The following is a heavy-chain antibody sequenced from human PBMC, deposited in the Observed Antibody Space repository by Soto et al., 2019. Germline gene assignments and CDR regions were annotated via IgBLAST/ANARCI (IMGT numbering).Heavy chain of an antibody. CDR1: GYTFTSYD. CDR2: MNPNSGNT. D-gene: IGHD6-19*01. J-gene: IGHJ6*02. Sequence: QVQLAQSGAEVKKPGASVKVSCKASGYTFTSYDINWVRQATGQGLEWMGWMNPNSGNTGYAQKFQGRVTMTRNTSISTAYMELSSLRSEDTAVYYCATDPYSSGWHYYYYGMDVWGQGTTVTVSS. V-gene: IGHV1-8*01. CDR3: ATDPYSSGWHYYYYGMDV.